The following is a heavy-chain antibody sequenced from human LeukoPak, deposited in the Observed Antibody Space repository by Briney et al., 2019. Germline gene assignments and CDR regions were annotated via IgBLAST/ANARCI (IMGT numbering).Heavy chain of an antibody. CDR2: ISYDGSNK. CDR1: GFTFSSYA. V-gene: IGHV3-30-3*01. Sequence: GRSLRLSCAAPGFTFSSYAMHWVRQAPGKGLEWVAVISYDGSNKYYADSVKGRFTISRDNSKNTLYLQMNSLRAEDTAVYYCAKGSSEQWLVLDYWGQGTLVTVSS. J-gene: IGHJ4*02. D-gene: IGHD6-19*01. CDR3: AKGSSEQWLVLDY.